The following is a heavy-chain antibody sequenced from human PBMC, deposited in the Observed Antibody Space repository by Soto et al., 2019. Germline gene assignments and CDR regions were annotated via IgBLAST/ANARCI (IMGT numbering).Heavy chain of an antibody. CDR1: GFTFSNSL. V-gene: IGHV3-33*01. CDR2: IWEDGSEE. Sequence: QVQLVESGGGVVQPGRSLRLSCAASGFTFSNSLMHWVRQAPGKGLEWVAVIWEDGSEEYYADSVKGRFTISRDNSKNTLYLQMNTLGVDDMAVDYCAREPAGSVFGLDSWGQGTLVTVSS. D-gene: IGHD3-10*02. CDR3: AREPAGSVFGLDS. J-gene: IGHJ4*02.